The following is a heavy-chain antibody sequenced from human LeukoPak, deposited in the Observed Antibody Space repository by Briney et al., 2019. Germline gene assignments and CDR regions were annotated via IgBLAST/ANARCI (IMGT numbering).Heavy chain of an antibody. Sequence: GGSLRLSCAASGFTFSNAWMNWVRQAPGPGLELVGRIKSKAAGGTTDYAAPVKGRFTISRDDSKDTLYLQMNSLKTEDTAVYYCTSGPIMAGEAFDYWGQGTLVTVSS. CDR3: TSGPIMAGEAFDY. CDR1: GFTFSNAW. J-gene: IGHJ4*02. D-gene: IGHD2-8*01. V-gene: IGHV3-15*01. CDR2: IKSKAAGGTT.